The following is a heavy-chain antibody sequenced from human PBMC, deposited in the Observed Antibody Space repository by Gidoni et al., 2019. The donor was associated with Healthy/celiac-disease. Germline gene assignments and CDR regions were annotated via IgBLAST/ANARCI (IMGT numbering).Heavy chain of an antibody. D-gene: IGHD2-15*01. J-gene: IGHJ4*02. CDR2: ISGSGGST. CDR3: AKESTVVVVAATQVYYFDY. CDR1: GFPFSSYA. Sequence: EVQLLESGGGLVQPGGSLRLSCAASGFPFSSYAMSWVRQAPGKGLEWVSAISGSGGSTYYADSVKGRFTISRDNSKNTLYLQMNSLRAEDTAVYYCAKESTVVVVAATQVYYFDYWGQGTLVTVSS. V-gene: IGHV3-23*01.